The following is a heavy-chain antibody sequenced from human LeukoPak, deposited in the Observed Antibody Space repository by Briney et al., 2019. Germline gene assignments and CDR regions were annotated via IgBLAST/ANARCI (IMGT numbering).Heavy chain of an antibody. D-gene: IGHD4-23*01. CDR3: ARGGNALDY. J-gene: IGHJ4*02. CDR2: FYYTGST. CDR1: GGCISTYY. V-gene: IGHV4-59*01. Sequence: PSETLSLTFTETGGCISTYYCCWFRQPPGKGLDWIGSFYYTGSTNYNPSLRSRVTISLDTSKNQISLRLSSVTAADAAVYYCARGGNALDYWGQGTLVTVSS.